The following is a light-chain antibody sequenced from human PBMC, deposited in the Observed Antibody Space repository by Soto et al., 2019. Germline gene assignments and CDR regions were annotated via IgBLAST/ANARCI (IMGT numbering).Light chain of an antibody. Sequence: QSVLTQPPSMSGAPGQRVIISCTGSSSNIGTGYDVHWYQQLPGTAPKLLIYGNSNRPSGVPDRFSGSKSGTSASLAITGLQAEDEADYYCQSYDSSLSASVFGGGTKLTVL. CDR1: SSNIGTGYD. CDR2: GNS. J-gene: IGLJ2*01. V-gene: IGLV1-40*01. CDR3: QSYDSSLSASV.